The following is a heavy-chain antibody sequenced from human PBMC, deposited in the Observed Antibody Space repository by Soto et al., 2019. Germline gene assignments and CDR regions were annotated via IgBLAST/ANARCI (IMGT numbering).Heavy chain of an antibody. CDR1: GGSFSGYY. D-gene: IGHD6-6*01. V-gene: IGHV4-34*01. Sequence: QVQLQQWGAGLLKPSETLSLTCAVYGGSFSGYYWSWIRQPPGKGLVWIGEINHSGSTNYNPSLKSRGTISVDTSKIQFSRKLRSVTAADTAVYYCARVTLEYSSTSGIDYWGQGTLVTVSS. CDR3: ARVTLEYSSTSGIDY. CDR2: INHSGST. J-gene: IGHJ4*02.